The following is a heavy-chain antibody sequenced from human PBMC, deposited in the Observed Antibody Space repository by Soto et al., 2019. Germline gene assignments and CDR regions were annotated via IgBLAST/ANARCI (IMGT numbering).Heavy chain of an antibody. D-gene: IGHD4-17*01. V-gene: IGHV4-34*01. CDR2: INQSGST. Sequence: SETLSLTWAVYGGSFSGYYWSWFRLPPGKGLEWIGEINQSGSTNYNPSLKSRVTISVDTSKNQFSLKLSSVTAADTAVYYRARVPTVTKTYYYYYYLDVGGKGTTVTVSS. CDR1: GGSFSGYY. J-gene: IGHJ6*03. CDR3: ARVPTVTKTYYYYYYLDV.